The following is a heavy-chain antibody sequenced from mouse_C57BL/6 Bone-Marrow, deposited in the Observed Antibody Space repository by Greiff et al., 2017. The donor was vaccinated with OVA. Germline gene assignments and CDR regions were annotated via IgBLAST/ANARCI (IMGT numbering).Heavy chain of an antibody. V-gene: IGHV5-9-1*02. Sequence: EVMLVESGEGLVKPGGSLKLSCAASGFTFSSYAMSWVRQTPEKRLEWVAYISSGGDYIYYADTVKGRFTISRDNARNTLYLQMSSLKSEDTAMYYCTRDTLHYYGSSYWYFDVWGTGTTVTVSS. D-gene: IGHD1-1*01. J-gene: IGHJ1*03. CDR1: GFTFSSYA. CDR3: TRDTLHYYGSSYWYFDV. CDR2: ISSGGDYI.